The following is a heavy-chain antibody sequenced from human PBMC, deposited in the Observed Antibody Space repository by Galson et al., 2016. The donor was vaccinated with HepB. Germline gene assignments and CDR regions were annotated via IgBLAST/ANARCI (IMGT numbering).Heavy chain of an antibody. J-gene: IGHJ4*02. V-gene: IGHV5-10-1*01. Sequence: QSGAEVKKPGESLRISCKTSGYSFTSYWISWVRQMPGNGLEWMGRIDPSGSYTKYSPSFRGHVTISVDKPTSTAYLEFTSLKSSDNAMYYCARHCSGGSCYHPDYWGQGTLVTVSS. CDR2: IDPSGSYT. CDR3: ARHCSGGSCYHPDY. CDR1: GYSFTSYW. D-gene: IGHD2-15*01.